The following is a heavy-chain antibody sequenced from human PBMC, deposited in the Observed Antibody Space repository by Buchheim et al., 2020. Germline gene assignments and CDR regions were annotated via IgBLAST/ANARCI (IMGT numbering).Heavy chain of an antibody. V-gene: IGHV3-23*01. Sequence: EVQLLESGGGLVQPGGSLRLSCAASGFTFSSYAMSWVRQAPGKGLEWVSAISGSGGSTYYADSVKGRFTISRDNSKNKLYLQMSSLRAEDTAVYYCAKDLFRDYYDSSGYSTFDYWGQGTL. CDR2: ISGSGGST. J-gene: IGHJ4*02. D-gene: IGHD3-22*01. CDR3: AKDLFRDYYDSSGYSTFDY. CDR1: GFTFSSYA.